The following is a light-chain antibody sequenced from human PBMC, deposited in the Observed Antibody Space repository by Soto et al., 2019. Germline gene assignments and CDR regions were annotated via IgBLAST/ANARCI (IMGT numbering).Light chain of an antibody. V-gene: IGKV1-39*01. CDR3: QQSSRDPIS. CDR2: AAS. Sequence: IPLTQSPSSLYAYVGDRVSIPCRASQYISTYLNWYQQKPGKAPKPLIYAASNLQSGVPSRFSGSGSGTEFTLSISWLHPEDFATYFFQQSSRDPISFGQVARLE. J-gene: IGKJ5*01. CDR1: QYISTY.